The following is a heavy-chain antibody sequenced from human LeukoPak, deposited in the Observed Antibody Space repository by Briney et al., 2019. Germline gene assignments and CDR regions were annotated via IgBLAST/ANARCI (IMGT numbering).Heavy chain of an antibody. CDR1: GGTFSSYA. D-gene: IGHD5-24*01. Sequence: SVKVSCKASGGTFSSYAISWVRQAPGQGLEWMGGIIPIFGTANYAQKFQGRVTMTRDTSTSTVYMELSSLRSEDTAVYYCARGRRWLQSINFDYWGQGTLVTVSS. CDR3: ARGRRWLQSINFDY. J-gene: IGHJ4*02. V-gene: IGHV1-69*05. CDR2: IIPIFGTA.